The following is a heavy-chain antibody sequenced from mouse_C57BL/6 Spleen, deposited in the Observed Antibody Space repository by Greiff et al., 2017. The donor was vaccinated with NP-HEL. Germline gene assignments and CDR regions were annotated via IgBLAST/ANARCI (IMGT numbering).Heavy chain of an antibody. J-gene: IGHJ4*01. CDR1: GYAFSSYW. D-gene: IGHD3-2*02. CDR2: IYPGDGDT. V-gene: IGHV1-80*01. CDR3: ARKLRLRDAMDY. Sequence: QVQLQQSGAELVKPGASVKISCKASGYAFSSYWMNWVKQRPGKGLEWIGHIYPGDGDTNYNGKFKGKATLTVDKSSCTAYMQHSSMTYEDSAVYFGARKLRLRDAMDYWGQGTSVTVSS.